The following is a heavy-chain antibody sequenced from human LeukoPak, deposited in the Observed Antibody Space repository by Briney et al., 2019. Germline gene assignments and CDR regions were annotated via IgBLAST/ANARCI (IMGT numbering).Heavy chain of an antibody. D-gene: IGHD3-3*01. CDR2: IWYDGSNK. Sequence: GGSLRLSCAASGFTLSSYGMHWVRQAPGKGLEWVAVIWYDGSNKYYADSVKGRFTISRDNSKNTLYLQMNSLRAEDTAVYYCARENTIFGVVDYYYYGMDVWGQGTTVTVSS. V-gene: IGHV3-33*01. CDR3: ARENTIFGVVDYYYYGMDV. CDR1: GFTLSSYG. J-gene: IGHJ6*02.